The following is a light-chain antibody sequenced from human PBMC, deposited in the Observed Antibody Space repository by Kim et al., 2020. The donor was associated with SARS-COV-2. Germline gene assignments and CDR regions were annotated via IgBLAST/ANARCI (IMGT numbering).Light chain of an antibody. J-gene: IGLJ2*01. V-gene: IGLV4-69*01. CDR3: QTWGTGIGV. CDR1: SGHSSYA. Sequence: QPVLTQSPSASASLGASVKLTCTLSSGHSSYAIAWHQQQPEKGPRYLMKLNSDGSHSKGDGIPDRFSGSISGAERYLIISSLQSEDEADYYCQTWGTGIGVFGGGTKLTVL. CDR2: LNSDGSH.